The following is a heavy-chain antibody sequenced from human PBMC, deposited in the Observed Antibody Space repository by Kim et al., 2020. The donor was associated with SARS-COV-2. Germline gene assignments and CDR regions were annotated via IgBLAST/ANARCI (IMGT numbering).Heavy chain of an antibody. CDR2: IYYSGST. CDR3: ARDRANHRMDV. V-gene: IGHV4-39*07. Sequence: SETLSLTCTVSGGSISSSSYYWGWIRQPPGKGLEWIGSIYYSGSTYYNPSLKSRVTISVDTSKNQFSLKLISVTAADTAVYYCARDRANHRMDVWGQGTTVTVSS. J-gene: IGHJ6*02. CDR1: GGSISSSSYY.